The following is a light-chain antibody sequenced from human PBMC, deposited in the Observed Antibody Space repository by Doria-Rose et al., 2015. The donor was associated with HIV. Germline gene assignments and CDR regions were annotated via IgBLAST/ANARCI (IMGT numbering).Light chain of an antibody. CDR2: DGS. CDR1: QSFSSTY. Sequence: GALSLSPGERATLSCRASQSFSSTYLAWYQQKPGQAPSLLIYDGSTRATGIPDRFSASGSGTDFTLTINRLEPEDFALYYCHQYGTSWTFGQGTKVEI. CDR3: HQYGTSWT. J-gene: IGKJ1*01. V-gene: IGKV3-20*01.